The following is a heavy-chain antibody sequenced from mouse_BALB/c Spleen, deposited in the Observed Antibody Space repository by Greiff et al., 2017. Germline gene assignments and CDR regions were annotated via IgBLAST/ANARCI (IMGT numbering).Heavy chain of an antibody. V-gene: IGHV3-8*02. J-gene: IGHJ2*01. CDR1: GDSITSGY. D-gene: IGHD1-1*01. Sequence: EVMLVESGPSLVKPSQTLSLTCSVTGDSITSGYWNWIRKFPGNKLEYMGFISYSGSTYYNPSLKSRISITRDTSKNQYYLQLNSVTTEDTATYYCARVTTVVDLNFDYWGQGTTLTVSS. CDR3: ARVTTVVDLNFDY. CDR2: ISYSGST.